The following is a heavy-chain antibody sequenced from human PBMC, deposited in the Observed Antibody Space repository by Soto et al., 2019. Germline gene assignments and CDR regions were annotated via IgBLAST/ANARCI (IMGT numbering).Heavy chain of an antibody. CDR2: INHSGST. V-gene: IGHV4-34*01. CDR3: ARGLRDDFWSGYFGSRGYNWFDP. Sequence: PSETLSLTCAVYGGSFSGYYWSWIRQPPGKGLEWIGEINHSGSTNYNPSLKSRVTISVDTSKNQFSLKLSSVTAADTAVYYCARGLRDDFWSGYFGSRGYNWFDPWGQGTLVTVPS. J-gene: IGHJ5*02. D-gene: IGHD3-3*01. CDR1: GGSFSGYY.